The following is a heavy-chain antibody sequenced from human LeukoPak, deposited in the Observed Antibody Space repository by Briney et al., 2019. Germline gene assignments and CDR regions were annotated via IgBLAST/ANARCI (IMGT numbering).Heavy chain of an antibody. Sequence: GGSLRLSCAASGFTFSSDWMSWVRQAPGKGLEWVASINQDGSEKYYVDSVKGRFTISRDNAKNSLYLQMNSLRGEDTAVYYCARAMNWGQGTLVTVSS. CDR1: GFTFSSDW. V-gene: IGHV3-7*01. CDR3: ARAMN. CDR2: INQDGSEK. D-gene: IGHD3-22*01. J-gene: IGHJ4*02.